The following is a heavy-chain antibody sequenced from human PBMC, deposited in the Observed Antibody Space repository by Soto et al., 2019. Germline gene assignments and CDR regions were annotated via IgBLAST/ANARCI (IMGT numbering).Heavy chain of an antibody. Sequence: QVQLRESGPGLVKPSETLSLTCTVSGGSISSYYWSWIRQPPGKGLEWIGYIYYSGSTNYNPSLKSRVTISVDTSKNQFSLKLSSVTAADTAVYYCARLWFGELSDAFDIWGQGTMVTVSS. CDR2: IYYSGST. CDR3: ARLWFGELSDAFDI. J-gene: IGHJ3*02. V-gene: IGHV4-59*01. CDR1: GGSISSYY. D-gene: IGHD3-10*01.